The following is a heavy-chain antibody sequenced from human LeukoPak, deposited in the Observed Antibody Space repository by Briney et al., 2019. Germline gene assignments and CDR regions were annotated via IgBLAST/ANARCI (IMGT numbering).Heavy chain of an antibody. D-gene: IGHD2-2*01. CDR3: ARGPNIVVVPAANLKPDYGVLDAFDI. CDR1: GGTFSSYA. J-gene: IGHJ3*02. V-gene: IGHV1-69*01. CDR2: IIPIFGTA. Sequence: SVKVSCKASGGTFSSYAISWVRQAPGQGLEWMGGIIPIFGTANYAQKFQGRVTITADESTSTAYMELSSLRSEDTAVYYCARGPNIVVVPAANLKPDYGVLDAFDIWGQGTMVTVSS.